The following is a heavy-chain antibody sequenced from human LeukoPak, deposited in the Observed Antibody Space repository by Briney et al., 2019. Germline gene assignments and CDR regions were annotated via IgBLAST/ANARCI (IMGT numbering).Heavy chain of an antibody. D-gene: IGHD6-19*01. J-gene: IGHJ6*03. CDR1: GFSISSSSYY. CDR3: AGHPVAALSYYYYMDV. V-gene: IGHV4-39*01. CDR2: NYDSGST. Sequence: SGTLSLTCAASGFSISSSSYYWGWIRQPPGQGLEGFVSNYDSGSTYDNPPLKRRITICVDTTNTPFSQMLSLITAADTAVYYCAGHPVAALSYYYYMDVWGKGTTVTVSS.